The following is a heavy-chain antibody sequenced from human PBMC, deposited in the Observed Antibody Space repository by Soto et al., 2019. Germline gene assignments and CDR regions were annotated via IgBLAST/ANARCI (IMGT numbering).Heavy chain of an antibody. CDR2: IDPSDSYT. D-gene: IGHD1-1*01. Sequence: PGESLKISCKGSGYSFTSYWISWVRPMPGKGAEWMGRIDPSDSYTNYSSSFQGHVTISAENSISTAYLQWSSLMAEDTAMDYGARMRYISYGMDVWGQGTTVTVSS. V-gene: IGHV5-10-1*01. CDR1: GYSFTSYW. J-gene: IGHJ6*02. CDR3: ARMRYISYGMDV.